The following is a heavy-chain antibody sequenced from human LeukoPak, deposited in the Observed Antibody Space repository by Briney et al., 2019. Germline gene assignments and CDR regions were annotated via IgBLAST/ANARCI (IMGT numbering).Heavy chain of an antibody. CDR2: IKSKTDGGTT. CDR3: TTSRHCSSTSCHRDY. V-gene: IGHV3-15*01. CDR1: GFTFSNAW. Sequence: GGSLRLSCVASGFTFSNAWMSWVRQAPGKGLEWVGRIKSKTDGGTTDYAAPVKGRFTISRDDSKNTLYLQMNSLKTEDTAVYYCTTSRHCSSTSCHRDYWGQGTLVTVSS. J-gene: IGHJ4*02. D-gene: IGHD2-2*02.